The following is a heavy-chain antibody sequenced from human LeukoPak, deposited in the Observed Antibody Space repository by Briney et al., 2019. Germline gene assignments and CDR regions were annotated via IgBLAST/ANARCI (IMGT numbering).Heavy chain of an antibody. J-gene: IGHJ4*02. CDR1: GFTFSVDT. Sequence: GGALRLSCAASGFTFSVDTVCSGRQAPGKGLEWVSTISGSGGSTYYADSVNARFTDSRDNSKNTLYLQVSSLRAEDAAVYYCAKGFYDTSGYYNYFDYWGQGTLVTVSS. CDR3: AKGFYDTSGYYNYFDY. V-gene: IGHV3-23*01. CDR2: ISGSGGST. D-gene: IGHD3-22*01.